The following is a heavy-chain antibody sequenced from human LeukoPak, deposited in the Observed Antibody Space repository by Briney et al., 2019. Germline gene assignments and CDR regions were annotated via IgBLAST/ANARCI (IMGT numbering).Heavy chain of an antibody. CDR3: ASLTIGIAVAGTSVDY. V-gene: IGHV3-30*04. CDR1: GFTFSSYA. Sequence: GGPLRLSCAASGFTFSSYAMHWVRQAPGKGLEWVAVISYDESNKYYADSVKGRFTISRDNSKNTLYLQMNSLRAEDTAVYYCASLTIGIAVAGTSVDYWGQGTLVTVSS. D-gene: IGHD6-19*01. CDR2: ISYDESNK. J-gene: IGHJ4*02.